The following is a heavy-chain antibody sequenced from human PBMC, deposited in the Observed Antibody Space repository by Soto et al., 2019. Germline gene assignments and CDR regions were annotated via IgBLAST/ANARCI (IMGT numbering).Heavy chain of an antibody. CDR2: ISGSGGST. V-gene: IGHV3-23*01. Sequence: GGSLRLSCAASGFTLSSYAMSWVRQAPGKGLEWVSAISGSGGSTYYADSVKGRFTISRDNSKNTLYLQMNSLRAEDTAVYYCAKGGTGTTTAFDYWGQGTLVTVSS. CDR1: GFTLSSYA. CDR3: AKGGTGTTTAFDY. D-gene: IGHD1-1*01. J-gene: IGHJ4*02.